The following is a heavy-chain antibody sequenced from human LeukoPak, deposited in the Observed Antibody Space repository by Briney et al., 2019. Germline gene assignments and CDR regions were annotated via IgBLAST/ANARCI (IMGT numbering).Heavy chain of an antibody. D-gene: IGHD6-6*01. CDR3: ARGPYSTSPHFDY. CDR1: GYSFTGYY. J-gene: IGHJ4*02. CDR2: INPNSGGT. Sequence: GASVKVSCKASGYSFTGYYMHWVRQAPGQGLEWMGWINPNSGGTHYEQKFQGRVTMTRDTSISTAYMELSSLRSDDTAIYYCARGPYSTSPHFDYWGQGTLVTVSS. V-gene: IGHV1-2*02.